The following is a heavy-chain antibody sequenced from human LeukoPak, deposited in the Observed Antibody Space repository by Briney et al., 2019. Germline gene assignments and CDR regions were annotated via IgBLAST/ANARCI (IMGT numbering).Heavy chain of an antibody. D-gene: IGHD3-22*01. CDR1: GGSFSGYY. V-gene: IGHV4-34*01. CDR3: ARGRTGRITMIVMVPFDY. Sequence: SETLSLTCAVYGGSFSGYYWSWIRQPPGKGLEWIGEINHSGSTNYNPSLKSRVTISVDTSKNQFSLKLSSVTAADTAVYYCARGRTGRITMIVMVPFDYWGQGTLVTVSS. J-gene: IGHJ4*02. CDR2: INHSGST.